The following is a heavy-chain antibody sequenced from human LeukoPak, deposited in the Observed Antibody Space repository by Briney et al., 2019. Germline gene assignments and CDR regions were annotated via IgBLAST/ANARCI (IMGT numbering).Heavy chain of an antibody. CDR2: INPSGGST. Sequence: ASVKVSCKASGYTFTSYYMHWVRQASGQGLEWMGIINPSGGSTSYAQKFQGRVTMTRDMSASTVYMELSSLRSEDTAVYYCARLYCSGGSCYNWFDPWGQGTLVTVSS. CDR1: GYTFTSYY. V-gene: IGHV1-46*01. D-gene: IGHD2-15*01. CDR3: ARLYCSGGSCYNWFDP. J-gene: IGHJ5*02.